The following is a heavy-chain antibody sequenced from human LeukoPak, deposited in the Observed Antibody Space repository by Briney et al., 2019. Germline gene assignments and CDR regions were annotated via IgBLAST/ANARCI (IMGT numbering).Heavy chain of an antibody. CDR1: GFTFSNYA. J-gene: IGHJ4*02. V-gene: IGHV3-30*04. D-gene: IGHD6-19*01. CDR3: ARAPIAVAGQFDY. Sequence: GGSLRLSCAASGFTFSNYAMHWVRQAPGKGLEWVAVISYDGSNKYYADSVKGRFTISRENSKNTLYLQMNSLRAEDTAVYYCARAPIAVAGQFDYWGQGTLVTVSS. CDR2: ISYDGSNK.